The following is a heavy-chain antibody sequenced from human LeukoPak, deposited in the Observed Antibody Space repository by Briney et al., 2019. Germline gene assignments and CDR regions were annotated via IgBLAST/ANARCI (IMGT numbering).Heavy chain of an antibody. CDR1: GFSFNTYT. J-gene: IGHJ3*02. Sequence: GGSLRLSCAASGFSFNTYTMNWLRQAPGKELEWVSSISTSSTYIYYADSVKGRFTISSDMYLQMNSLRVEDTAVYYCAFEIGRSQGAFDIWGQGTMITVSS. D-gene: IGHD1-26*01. V-gene: IGHV3-21*01. CDR3: AFEIGRSQGAFDI. CDR2: ISTSSTYI.